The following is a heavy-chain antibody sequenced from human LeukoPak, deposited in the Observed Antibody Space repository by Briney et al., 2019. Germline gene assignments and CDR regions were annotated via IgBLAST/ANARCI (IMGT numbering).Heavy chain of an antibody. CDR3: APIVMVVAAIDY. CDR1: GFTFSSYA. J-gene: IGHJ4*02. V-gene: IGHV3-23*01. Sequence: AGGSLRLSCAASGFTFSSYAMSWVRQAPGKGLEWVSAISGSGGSTYYADSVKGRFTISRDNSKNTLYLQMNSLRAEDTAVYYCAPIVMVVAAIDYWGQGTLVTVSS. CDR2: ISGSGGST. D-gene: IGHD2-15*01.